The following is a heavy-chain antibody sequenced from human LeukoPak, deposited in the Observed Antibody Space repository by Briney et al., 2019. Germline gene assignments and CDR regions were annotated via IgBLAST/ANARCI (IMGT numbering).Heavy chain of an antibody. V-gene: IGHV3-53*01. CDR2: IYSGGST. D-gene: IGHD3-10*01. J-gene: IGHJ6*02. Sequence: GGSLRLSCAASGFTVSSNYMSWVRQAPGKGLEWVSVIYSGGSTYYADSEKGRFTISRDNSKNTLYLQMNSLRAEDTAVYYCARRITMVRGVTPGDYGMDVWGQGTTVTVSS. CDR1: GFTVSSNY. CDR3: ARRITMVRGVTPGDYGMDV.